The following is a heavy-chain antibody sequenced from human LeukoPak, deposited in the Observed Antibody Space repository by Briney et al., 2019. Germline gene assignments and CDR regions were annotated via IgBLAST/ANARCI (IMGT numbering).Heavy chain of an antibody. J-gene: IGHJ5*02. Sequence: SSETLSLTCTVSGGSISSSSYYWGWIRQPPGKGLEWIGSIYYSGSTYYNPSLKSRVTISVDTSKNQFSLKLSSVTAADTAVYYCARTEDSRDWFDPWGQGTLVTVSS. V-gene: IGHV4-39*07. CDR1: GGSISSSSYY. D-gene: IGHD3-22*01. CDR3: ARTEDSRDWFDP. CDR2: IYYSGST.